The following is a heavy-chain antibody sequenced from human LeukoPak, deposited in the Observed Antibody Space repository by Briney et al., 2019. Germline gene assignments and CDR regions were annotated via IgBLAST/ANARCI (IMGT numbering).Heavy chain of an antibody. CDR2: ISSSSSYI. Sequence: PGGSLRLSCAASGFTFSSYSMNWVRRAPGKGLEWVSSISSSSSYIYYADSVKGRFTISRDNAKNSLYLQMNSLRAEDTAVYYCAKGTYYDFWSGYDAFDIWGQGTMVTVSS. CDR1: GFTFSSYS. CDR3: AKGTYYDFWSGYDAFDI. J-gene: IGHJ3*02. D-gene: IGHD3-3*01. V-gene: IGHV3-21*01.